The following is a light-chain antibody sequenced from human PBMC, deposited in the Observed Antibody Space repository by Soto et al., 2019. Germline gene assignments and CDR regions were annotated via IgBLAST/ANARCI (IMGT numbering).Light chain of an antibody. CDR1: SSNIGAGYG. CDR3: QSYDSSLNGYV. Sequence: QSVLTQPPSVSGAPGQRVSISCTGSSSNIGAGYGVHWYHQLPGTAPKLLIFGNNNRPSGVPDRFSGSKSDTSASLGITGLQAEDEADYYCQSYDSSLNGYVFGTGTEVTVL. J-gene: IGLJ1*01. V-gene: IGLV1-40*01. CDR2: GNN.